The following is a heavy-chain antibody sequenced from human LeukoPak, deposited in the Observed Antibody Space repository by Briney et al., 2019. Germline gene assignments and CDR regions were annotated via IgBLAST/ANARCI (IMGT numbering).Heavy chain of an antibody. CDR2: ISYDGRNK. J-gene: IGHJ4*02. CDR1: GFTFSNYA. Sequence: GGSLRLSCAASGFTFSNYAMHWVRQAPGKGLEWVAVISYDGRNKYYADSVKGRFTISRDNSKNTLYLQTNSLRAEDTALYYCAGGGFNYYGSGSYYDGGTLFDYWGQGTLVIAS. D-gene: IGHD3-10*01. V-gene: IGHV3-30*04. CDR3: AGGGFNYYGSGSYYDGGTLFDY.